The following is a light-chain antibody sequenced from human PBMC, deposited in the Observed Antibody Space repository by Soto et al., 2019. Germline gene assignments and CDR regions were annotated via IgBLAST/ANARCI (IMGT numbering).Light chain of an antibody. V-gene: IGKV3-15*01. CDR2: GSS. J-gene: IGKJ2*01. Sequence: EILMTQSPAPLSLSPGESATLSCRASQSVSSNVAWYQPIPGQTPRLLIYGSSTRATGIPVRFSGSGSGTEFTLTISSLQSEDVAVYYCHQYDDGPYTFGQGTKVEI. CDR1: QSVSSN. CDR3: HQYDDGPYT.